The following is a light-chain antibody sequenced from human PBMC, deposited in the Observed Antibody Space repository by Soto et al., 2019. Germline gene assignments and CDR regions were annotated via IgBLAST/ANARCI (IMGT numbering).Light chain of an antibody. J-gene: IGKJ5*01. CDR2: DAS. Sequence: IVLTQSPATLSLSPGERATLSCRASHSVNSYLAWYQQKPGQAPRLLIHDASNRATGIPARFSGSGSGTDFTLTISGLEPEDFAAYYCQHRSNWPITFGQGTRLEIK. CDR3: QHRSNWPIT. V-gene: IGKV3-11*01. CDR1: HSVNSY.